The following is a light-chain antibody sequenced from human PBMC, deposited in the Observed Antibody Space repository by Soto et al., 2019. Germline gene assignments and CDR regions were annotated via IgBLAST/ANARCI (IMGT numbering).Light chain of an antibody. CDR1: QSVGSN. Sequence: EIVLTQSPATLSVSPGERATLSCRASQSVGSNLAWYQLKPGQAPRLLIYGASTRATGIPARFSGSRSGTAFTLTISSLQSEDFAIYFCQQYNNWPPERTFGQGTKVEIK. J-gene: IGKJ1*01. CDR3: QQYNNWPPERT. CDR2: GAS. V-gene: IGKV3-15*01.